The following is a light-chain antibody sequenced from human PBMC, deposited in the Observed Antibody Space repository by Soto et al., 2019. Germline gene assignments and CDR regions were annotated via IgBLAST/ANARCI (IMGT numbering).Light chain of an antibody. Sequence: QSVLTQPASVSGSPGLSITISCTGTSSDVGSYNLVSWYQQHPGKAPKLIIYEVNKGPSGVSNRFSGSKSGNTASLTISGLQTEDEADYSCCSYAPSSALFGTGTKVTVL. V-gene: IGLV2-23*02. CDR3: CSYAPSSAL. CDR1: SSDVGSYNL. CDR2: EVN. J-gene: IGLJ1*01.